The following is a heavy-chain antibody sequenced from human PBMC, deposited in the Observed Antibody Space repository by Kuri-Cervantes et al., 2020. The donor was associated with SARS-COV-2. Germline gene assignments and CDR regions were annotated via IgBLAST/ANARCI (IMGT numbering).Heavy chain of an antibody. CDR2: LYNSGNT. J-gene: IGHJ6*03. CDR1: GASINRYY. Sequence: GSLRLSCTVSGASINRYYRSWLRQPPGKPLEWIGYLYNSGNTNYNPSFKSRVTISKDASNNRFSLRLSSVTAADTAVYYCARVGGATYGVVVYYYYYMDVWGKGTTVTVSS. D-gene: IGHD3-3*01. CDR3: ARVGGATYGVVVYYYYYMDV. V-gene: IGHV4-59*01.